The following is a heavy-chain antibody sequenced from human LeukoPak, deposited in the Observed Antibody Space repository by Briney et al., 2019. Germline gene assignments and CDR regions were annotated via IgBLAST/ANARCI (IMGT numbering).Heavy chain of an antibody. V-gene: IGHV1-2*02. Sequence: ASVKVSCKASGYTFIDYRMHWVRQAPGQGLEWMGWINPNSGGTHYAQNFQGRVTMSRDTSISTAYMELRRLRSDDTAVYYCAREGSSIVVAGTDNWFDPWGQGTLVTVSS. CDR1: GYTFIDYR. CDR3: AREGSSIVVAGTDNWFDP. CDR2: INPNSGGT. D-gene: IGHD2-15*01. J-gene: IGHJ5*02.